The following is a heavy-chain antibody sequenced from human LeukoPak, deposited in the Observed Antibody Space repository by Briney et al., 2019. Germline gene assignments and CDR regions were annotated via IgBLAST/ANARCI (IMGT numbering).Heavy chain of an antibody. J-gene: IGHJ4*02. CDR1: GGPISGYY. D-gene: IGHD5-12*01. Sequence: PSETLSLTCTVSGGPISGYYWNWIRQPPGKGLEWIGYIYYSGSTNYNPSLKSRVTISVDTSKNQFSLRLNSVTAADTAVYYCARGYDSKSTYFDYWGQGTLVTVSS. V-gene: IGHV4-59*01. CDR2: IYYSGST. CDR3: ARGYDSKSTYFDY.